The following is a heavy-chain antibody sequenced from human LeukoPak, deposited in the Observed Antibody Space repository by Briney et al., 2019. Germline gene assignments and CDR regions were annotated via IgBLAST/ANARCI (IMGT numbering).Heavy chain of an antibody. D-gene: IGHD5-24*01. CDR3: ARVKGWPPGWFDP. V-gene: IGHV4-38-2*02. CDR1: GYSISSGYY. J-gene: IGHJ5*02. CDR2: IYHSGST. Sequence: SETLSLTCTVSGYSISSGYYWCWIRQPPGKGLEWIGSIYHSGSTYYNPSLKRRVTISVDTSKNQFSLKLSSVTAADTAVYYCARVKGWPPGWFDPWGQGTLVTVSS.